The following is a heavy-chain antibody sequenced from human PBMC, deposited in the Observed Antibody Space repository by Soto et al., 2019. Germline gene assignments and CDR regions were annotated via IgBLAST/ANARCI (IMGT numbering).Heavy chain of an antibody. CDR2: IHYSGNT. CDR1: GDSMRTDNHY. CDR3: ATFSPLPINDDYYHVMDV. D-gene: IGHD3-9*01. V-gene: IGHV4-39*01. Sequence: SETLSLTCTVSGDSMRTDNHYWGWVRQTPGKGLELIAHIHYSGNTFYNPSLKSRVARSVDTSKNQFSLNLTSVTAADTAVYYCATFSPLPINDDYYHVMDVWSPGSAVTVSS. J-gene: IGHJ6*02.